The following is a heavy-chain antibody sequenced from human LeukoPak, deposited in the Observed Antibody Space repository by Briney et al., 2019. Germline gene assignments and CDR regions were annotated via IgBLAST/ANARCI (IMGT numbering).Heavy chain of an antibody. J-gene: IGHJ4*02. CDR3: AREDASSWDY. CDR1: GFTFSIYS. V-gene: IGHV3-21*01. Sequence: GGSLRLSCAASGFTFSIYSMDWVRQAPGKGLEWVSYISSSGSYIYYADSLKGRVTISRDNTNKSLYLQINSLRAEDTAVYYCAREDASSWDYWGQGILVTVSS. CDR2: ISSSGSYI. D-gene: IGHD6-13*01.